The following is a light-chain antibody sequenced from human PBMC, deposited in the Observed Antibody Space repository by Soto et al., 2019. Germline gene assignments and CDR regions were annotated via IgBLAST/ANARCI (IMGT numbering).Light chain of an antibody. CDR2: DVS. CDR1: SRDVGGYTY. J-gene: IGLJ2*01. V-gene: IGLV2-14*01. CDR3: SSYTSSSTYVV. Sequence: QSALTQPASVSGSPGQSITISCTGTSRDVGGYTYVSWYQQHPGKAPKLMIYDVSNRPSGVSNRFSGSKSGNTASLTSSGLQAEDEADYYCSSYTSSSTYVVFGGWTKGTVL.